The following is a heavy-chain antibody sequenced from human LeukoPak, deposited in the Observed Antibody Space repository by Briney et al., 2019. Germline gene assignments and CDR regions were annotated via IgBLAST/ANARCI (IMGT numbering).Heavy chain of an antibody. Sequence: GGSLRLSCAASGFTFDDYGMSWVRQAPGKGLEWVSGINWNGGSTGYADSVKGRFTISRDNAKNSLYLQMNSLRAEDTALYYCARVIGSSWSLYCMDVWGKGTTVTVSS. CDR3: ARVIGSSWSLYCMDV. V-gene: IGHV3-20*04. CDR1: GFTFDDYG. D-gene: IGHD6-13*01. J-gene: IGHJ6*03. CDR2: INWNGGST.